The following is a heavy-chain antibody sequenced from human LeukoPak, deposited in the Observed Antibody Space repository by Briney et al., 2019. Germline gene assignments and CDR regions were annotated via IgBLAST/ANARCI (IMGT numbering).Heavy chain of an antibody. CDR3: ARVHYDILTGGLGWFDP. CDR2: ISAYNGNT. Sequence: ASVKVSCKASGYTFTSYGISWVRQAPGQGLEWMGWISAYNGNTNYAQKLQGRVTMTTDTSTSTAYMELRSLRSDDTAVYYCARVHYDILTGGLGWFDPWGQGTLVTVSS. D-gene: IGHD3-9*01. V-gene: IGHV1-18*01. CDR1: GYTFTSYG. J-gene: IGHJ5*02.